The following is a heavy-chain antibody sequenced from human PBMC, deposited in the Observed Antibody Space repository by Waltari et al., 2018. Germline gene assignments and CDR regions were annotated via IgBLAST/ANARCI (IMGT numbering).Heavy chain of an antibody. J-gene: IGHJ4*02. D-gene: IGHD1-26*01. V-gene: IGHV3-74*01. CDR1: GFIFGNVW. CDR2: INDDGSTI. CDR3: TRTLVRPYPFEN. Sequence: EVHLVESGGGSVQPGGSLRLSRAASGFIFGNVWMHWVRQVPGKGLVWVSRINDDGSTIAYADSVKGRFTISRDNAKNTLYLQMDSLRVEDTAVYYCTRTLVRPYPFENWGQGTLVTVSS.